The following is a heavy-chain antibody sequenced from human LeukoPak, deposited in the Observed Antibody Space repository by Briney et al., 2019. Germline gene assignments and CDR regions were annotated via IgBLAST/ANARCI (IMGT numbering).Heavy chain of an antibody. Sequence: GESLKISCKASGYNFASYWIGWVRQMPGKSLEWMGIIYPGDSDTRYSPSFQDQVTISADKSISTAYLPWSSLKASDTAIYYCARRSGLHNDYWGQGTLVTVSS. V-gene: IGHV5-51*01. CDR3: ARRSGLHNDY. CDR1: GYNFASYW. D-gene: IGHD5-24*01. J-gene: IGHJ4*02. CDR2: IYPGDSDT.